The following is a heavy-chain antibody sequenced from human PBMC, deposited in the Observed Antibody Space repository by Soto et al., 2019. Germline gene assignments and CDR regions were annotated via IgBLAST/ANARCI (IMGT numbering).Heavy chain of an antibody. D-gene: IGHD3-10*01. Sequence: GGSLRLSCAASGFTFSSYSMNWVRQAPGKGLEWVSSISSSSSYIYYADSVKGRFTISRDNAKNSLYLQMNSLRAEDTAVYYCARTGPSLQIYGSGSYFFDYWGQGTLVTVSS. CDR2: ISSSSSYI. CDR3: ARTGPSLQIYGSGSYFFDY. CDR1: GFTFSSYS. V-gene: IGHV3-21*01. J-gene: IGHJ4*02.